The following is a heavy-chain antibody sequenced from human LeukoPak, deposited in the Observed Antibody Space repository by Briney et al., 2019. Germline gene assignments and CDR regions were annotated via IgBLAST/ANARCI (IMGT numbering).Heavy chain of an antibody. CDR2: MKQDGSEK. Sequence: GGSLRLSCAISGFTFSSYAVHWVRQAPGKGLEWVANMKQDGSEKYYVDSVKGRFTISRDNAKNSLYLQMNSLRAEDTAVYYCAREMSPSSSSWYPPGFDYWGQGTLVTVSS. D-gene: IGHD6-13*01. V-gene: IGHV3-7*05. CDR3: AREMSPSSSSWYPPGFDY. CDR1: GFTFSSYA. J-gene: IGHJ4*02.